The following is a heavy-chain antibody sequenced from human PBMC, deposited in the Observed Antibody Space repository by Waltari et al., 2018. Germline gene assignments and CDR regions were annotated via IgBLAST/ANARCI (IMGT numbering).Heavy chain of an antibody. CDR2: INPNSGDT. D-gene: IGHD4-17*01. V-gene: IGHV1-2*06. CDR3: ARDLGSDYGNRDY. J-gene: IGHJ4*02. CDR1: GYTFTGSY. Sequence: QVHLVQSGAAVKKPGASVKVSCKPSGYTFTGSYIQWVRRAPGQGLEWMGRINPNSGDTNYAQKFQGRVTLTRDTSINTAYMELSSLKSDDTAVYYCARDLGSDYGNRDYWGQGTLVTVPS.